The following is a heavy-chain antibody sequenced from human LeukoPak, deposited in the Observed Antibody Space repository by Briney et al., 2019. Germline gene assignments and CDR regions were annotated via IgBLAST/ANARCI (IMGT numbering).Heavy chain of an antibody. CDR3: ARDGYTEAFGRRYFDY. CDR1: GYNFINYY. Sequence: ASVKVSCKASGYNFINYYMHWVRQPPGQGLEWMGIINSGGGSTGYAEKFQGRVTLTRDTSTRTVYMELSSLTSDDTDIYFCARDGYTEAFGRRYFDYWGQGTLVTVSS. D-gene: IGHD1-1*01. CDR2: INSGGGST. V-gene: IGHV1-46*01. J-gene: IGHJ4*02.